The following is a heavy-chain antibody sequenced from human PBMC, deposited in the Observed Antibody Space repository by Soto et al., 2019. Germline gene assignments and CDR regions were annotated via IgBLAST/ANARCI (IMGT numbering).Heavy chain of an antibody. CDR1: GFTFSSYY. CDR3: ARSTSGKFDF. J-gene: IGHJ4*02. V-gene: IGHV3-74*03. Sequence: PGGSLRLSCAASGFTFSSYYMHWVRQVPGEGLVWVSRMNGDGSDIKYADSVKGRFTISRDNARNTLYLQMNSLRAEDTSVYYCARSTSGKFDFWGQGTLVTVSS. D-gene: IGHD1-1*01. CDR2: MNGDGSDI.